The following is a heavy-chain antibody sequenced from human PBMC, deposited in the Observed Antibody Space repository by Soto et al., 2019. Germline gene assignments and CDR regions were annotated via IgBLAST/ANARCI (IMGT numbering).Heavy chain of an antibody. CDR2: LWSDGANS. J-gene: IGHJ6*02. V-gene: IGHV3-33*01. CDR1: GFPLSDYG. Sequence: QVQLVESGGGVVQPGKSLRLSCEVSGFPLSDYGMHWVRQAPGKGLEWVAVLWSDGANSFYAGSVMGRFTVSRDTFKNTLFLEVASLRGDDTGVYYCARDLEYYDYFGLDVWCQGTTVIVSS. CDR3: ARDLEYYDYFGLDV.